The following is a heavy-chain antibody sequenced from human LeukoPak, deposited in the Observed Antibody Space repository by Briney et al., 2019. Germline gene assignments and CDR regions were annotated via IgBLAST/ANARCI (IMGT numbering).Heavy chain of an antibody. J-gene: IGHJ2*01. V-gene: IGHV1-8*01. Sequence: GASVKVSCKASGYTFTSYDINWVRQATGQGLEWMGWMSPNSGNTGYAQRFQGRVTMTRNTSISTAYMELSRLRSDDTAVYYCARGMPPPYSGSYYAWYFDLWGRGTLVTVSS. CDR1: GYTFTSYD. CDR3: ARGMPPPYSGSYYAWYFDL. D-gene: IGHD1-26*01. CDR2: MSPNSGNT.